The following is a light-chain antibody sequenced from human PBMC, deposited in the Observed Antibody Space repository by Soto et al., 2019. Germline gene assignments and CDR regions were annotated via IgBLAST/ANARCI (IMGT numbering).Light chain of an antibody. CDR2: CSN. V-gene: IGLV1-44*01. CDR3: AAWDDSLNGPT. J-gene: IGLJ2*01. Sequence: QSVLTQPPSTSGTPGQRVTISCSVGSSNIGTYTVSWYQQFPETAPKLLIYCSNQRPSGGPDRFSGAKSVTSASLSIGGLQYEDDADYYCAAWDDSLNGPTFGGGTKLTVL. CDR1: SSNIGTYT.